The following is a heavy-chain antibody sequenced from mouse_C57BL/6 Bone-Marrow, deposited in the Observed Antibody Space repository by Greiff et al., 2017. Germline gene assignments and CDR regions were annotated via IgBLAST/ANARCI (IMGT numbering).Heavy chain of an antibody. V-gene: IGHV1-26*01. Sequence: EVQLQQSGPELVKPGASVKISCKASGYTFTDYYMNWVKQSHGKSLEWIGDINPNNGGTSSNQKFKGKATLTVDKSSSTADMELRSLTSADSAVYYCAPQPVYYYGSRAWFAYWGQGTLVTVSA. CDR1: GYTFTDYY. D-gene: IGHD1-1*01. CDR2: INPNNGGT. CDR3: APQPVYYYGSRAWFAY. J-gene: IGHJ3*01.